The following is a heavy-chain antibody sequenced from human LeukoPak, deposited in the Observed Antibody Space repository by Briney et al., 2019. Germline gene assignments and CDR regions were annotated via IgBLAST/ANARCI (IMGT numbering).Heavy chain of an antibody. D-gene: IGHD4-17*01. CDR2: INSDGSST. J-gene: IGHJ4*02. V-gene: IGHV3-74*01. Sequence: GGSLRLSCAASGFTFSSYWTHWVRQAPGKGLVWVSRINSDGSSTSYADSVKRRFTISRDNSKNTLYLQMNSLRAEDTAVYYCARDSGGDYGLTVVDYWGQGTLVTVSS. CDR1: GFTFSSYW. CDR3: ARDSGGDYGLTVVDY.